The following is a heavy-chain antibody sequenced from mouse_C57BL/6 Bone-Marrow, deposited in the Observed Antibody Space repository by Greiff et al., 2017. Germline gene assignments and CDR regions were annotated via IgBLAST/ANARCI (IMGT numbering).Heavy chain of an antibody. CDR1: GFTYSDYG. CDR3: ARPWLRRGAWFAY. V-gene: IGHV5-17*01. J-gene: IGHJ3*01. CDR2: ISSGSSTI. Sequence: EVKLVESGGGLVKPGGSLKLSCAASGFTYSDYGMHWVRQAPEKGLEWVAYISSGSSTIYYADTVKGRFTISRDNAKNTLFLQMTSLRSEDTAMYYCARPWLRRGAWFAYWGQGTLVTVSA. D-gene: IGHD2-2*01.